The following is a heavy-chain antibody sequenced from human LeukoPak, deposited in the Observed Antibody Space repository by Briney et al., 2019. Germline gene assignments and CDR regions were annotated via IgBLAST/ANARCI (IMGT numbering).Heavy chain of an antibody. J-gene: IGHJ6*03. CDR1: GYTFTSYD. CDR3: ARGHRLRYGSDLGLRSSEGSGMDV. D-gene: IGHD6-19*01. Sequence: ASVKVSCKASGYTFTSYDINCVRQATGQGLEWMGWMNPNSGNTGYAQKFQGRVTMTTNTSISTAYMELSSLRSEDTAVYYCARGHRLRYGSDLGLRSSEGSGMDVWGEGTTVTVSS. V-gene: IGHV1-8*01. CDR2: MNPNSGNT.